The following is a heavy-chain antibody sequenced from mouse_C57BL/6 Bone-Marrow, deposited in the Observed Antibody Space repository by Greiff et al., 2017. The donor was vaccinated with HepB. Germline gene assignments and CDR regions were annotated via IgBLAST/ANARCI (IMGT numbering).Heavy chain of an antibody. CDR2: IYPGSGST. V-gene: IGHV1-55*01. CDR1: GYTFTSYW. CDR3: ARRSRKLGRFAY. D-gene: IGHD4-1*01. Sequence: QVQLQQPGAELVKPGASVKMSCKASGYTFTSYWITWVKQRPGQGLEWIGDIYPGSGSTNYNEKFKSKATLTVDTSSSTAYMQLSSLTSEDSAVYYCARRSRKLGRFAYWGQGTRVTVSA. J-gene: IGHJ3*01.